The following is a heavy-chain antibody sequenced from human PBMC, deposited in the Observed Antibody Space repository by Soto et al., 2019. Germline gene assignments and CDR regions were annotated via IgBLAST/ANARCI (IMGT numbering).Heavy chain of an antibody. J-gene: IGHJ4*02. V-gene: IGHV3-66*01. Sequence: GGSLRLSCGASGLTVSRNYLSWVRQAPGKGLEWVSLIYRDGSTYYADSVKGRFTISRDNSKNTLYLQMNSLRAEDTAVYYCVRMVGVVTSYYLDYWGQGTQVTVSS. CDR3: VRMVGVVTSYYLDY. D-gene: IGHD3-3*01. CDR2: IYRDGST. CDR1: GLTVSRNY.